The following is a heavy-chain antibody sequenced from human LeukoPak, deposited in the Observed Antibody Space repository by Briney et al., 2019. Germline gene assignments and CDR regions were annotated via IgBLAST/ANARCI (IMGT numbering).Heavy chain of an antibody. D-gene: IGHD6-13*01. CDR2: ISSSSSYI. CDR1: GFTFSSYS. CDR3: ARRIVAAAGDNWFDP. V-gene: IGHV3-21*04. J-gene: IGHJ5*02. Sequence: GGSLRLSCAASGFTFSSYSMNWVRQAPGKGLEWVSSISSSSSYIYYADSVKGRFTISRDNAKNSLYLQMNSLRAGDTAVYYCARRIVAAAGDNWFDPWGQGTLVTVSS.